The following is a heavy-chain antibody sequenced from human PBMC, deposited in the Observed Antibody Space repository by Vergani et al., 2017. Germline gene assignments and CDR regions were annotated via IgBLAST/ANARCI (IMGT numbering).Heavy chain of an antibody. CDR2: IYSGGST. D-gene: IGHD3-3*01. V-gene: IGHV3-66*02. CDR1: GFTVSSNY. J-gene: IGHJ3*02. CDR3: ASSYYDFWSGYAFDI. Sequence: EVQLVESGGGLVQPGGSLRLSCAASGFTVSSNYMSWVRQAPGKGLEWVSVIYSGGSTYYADSVKGRFTISRDNSKNTLYLQMNSLRAEDTAVYYCASSYYDFWSGYAFDIWGQGTMVTVSS.